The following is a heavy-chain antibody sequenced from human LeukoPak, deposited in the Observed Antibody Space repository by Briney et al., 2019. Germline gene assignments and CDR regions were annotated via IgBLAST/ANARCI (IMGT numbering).Heavy chain of an antibody. Sequence: SETLSLTCTVSGGSISTSSYYWGWIRQPPGKGLEWIGNMYYSGTTYYDPSLKSRVTMSVDTSKNQFSLRLTSVAAADTAVYYCAARAATGTIVDSWGQETLVTVSS. CDR1: GGSISTSSYY. J-gene: IGHJ4*02. D-gene: IGHD6-13*01. V-gene: IGHV4-39*01. CDR2: MYYSGTT. CDR3: AARAATGTIVDS.